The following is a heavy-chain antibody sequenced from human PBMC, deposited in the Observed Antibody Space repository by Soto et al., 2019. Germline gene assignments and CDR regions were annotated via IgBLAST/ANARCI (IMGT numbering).Heavy chain of an antibody. CDR1: GGTFSSYA. D-gene: IGHD2-15*01. CDR3: ERVVVVVAATLGGMDL. Sequence: QVQLVQSGAEVKKPGSSVKVSCKASGGTFSSYAISWVRQAPGQGLEWMGGIIPIFGTANYAQKFQGRVTITADEVTSTAYMELRRRRSEDTAVYYCERVVVVVAATLGGMDLGGQGTTVNVSS. V-gene: IGHV1-69*01. CDR2: IIPIFGTA. J-gene: IGHJ6*02.